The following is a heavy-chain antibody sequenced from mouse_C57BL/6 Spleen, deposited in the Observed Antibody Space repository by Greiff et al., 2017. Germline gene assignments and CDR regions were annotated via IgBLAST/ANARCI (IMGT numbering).Heavy chain of an antibody. CDR1: GYTFTSYW. D-gene: IGHD2-4*01. J-gene: IGHJ3*01. CDR2: IHPNSGST. V-gene: IGHV1-64*01. Sequence: QVQLKQPGAELVKPGASVKLSCKASGYTFTSYWMHWVKQRPGQGLEWIGMIHPNSGSTNYNEKFKSKATLTVDKSSSTAYMQLSSLTSEDSAVYYCASGDDYDARGFAYWGQGTLVTVSA. CDR3: ASGDDYDARGFAY.